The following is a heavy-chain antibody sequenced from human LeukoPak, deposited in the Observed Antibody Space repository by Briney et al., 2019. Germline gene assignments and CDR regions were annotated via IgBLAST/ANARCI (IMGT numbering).Heavy chain of an antibody. J-gene: IGHJ4*02. Sequence: ASVKVSCKASGYTFTSYYMHWVRQAPGQGLEWMGIINPSGGSTSYAQKFQGRVTMTRDMSTSTVYMELSSLRSEDTAVYYCARDPGYGGNSYPAYDYWGQGTLVTVSS. CDR2: INPSGGST. D-gene: IGHD4-23*01. CDR3: ARDPGYGGNSYPAYDY. V-gene: IGHV1-46*01. CDR1: GYTFTSYY.